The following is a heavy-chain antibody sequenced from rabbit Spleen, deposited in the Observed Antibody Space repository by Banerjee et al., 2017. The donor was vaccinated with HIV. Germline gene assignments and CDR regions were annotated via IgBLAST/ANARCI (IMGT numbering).Heavy chain of an antibody. CDR1: GFTLSTYY. CDR2: IDPVFGIT. D-gene: IGHD1-1*01. V-gene: IGHV1S7*01. CDR3: ARDTATSFSTYGMDL. Sequence: QLVESGGGLVQPGGSLKLSCKASGFTLSTYYMNWVRQAPGKGLEWIGYIDPVFGITYYASWVNGRFSISRENAQNTVFLQMTSLTAADTATYFCARDTATSFSTYGMDLWGQGTLVTVS. J-gene: IGHJ6*01.